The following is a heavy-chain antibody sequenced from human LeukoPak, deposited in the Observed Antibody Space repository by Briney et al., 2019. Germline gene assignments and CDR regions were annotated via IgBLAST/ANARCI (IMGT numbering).Heavy chain of an antibody. Sequence: VGSLRLSCAASGFTFSSFAMSWIRQAPRKGLEWVSAITGGGLRSYYADSVTCRFTISRDNSKNTVYLQMNSLRVEDTAVYYCAKDFNWDDDIGYFDYWGQGTLATDSS. J-gene: IGHJ4*02. D-gene: IGHD1-20*01. CDR1: GFTFSSFA. CDR2: ITGGGLRS. V-gene: IGHV3-23*01. CDR3: AKDFNWDDDIGYFDY.